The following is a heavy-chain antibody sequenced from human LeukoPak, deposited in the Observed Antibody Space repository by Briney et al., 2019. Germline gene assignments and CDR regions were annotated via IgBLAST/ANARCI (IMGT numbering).Heavy chain of an antibody. Sequence: GGSLRLSCSASGFVFSIYTMYWVRQAPGKGPEYVSTISGSGNGGSIYYADSVKGRFTISRDDSKSILYLQMNGLRSEDTAVYYCAKDFGRVRGTPDSWGQGTLVTVSS. J-gene: IGHJ4*02. CDR2: ISGSGNGGSI. CDR3: AKDFGRVRGTPDS. D-gene: IGHD3-16*01. CDR1: GFVFSIYT. V-gene: IGHV3-64D*06.